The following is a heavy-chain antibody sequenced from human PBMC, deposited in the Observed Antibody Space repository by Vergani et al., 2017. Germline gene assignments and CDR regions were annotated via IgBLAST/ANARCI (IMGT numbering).Heavy chain of an antibody. CDR1: GFTFSSSA. CDR3: ARAAAAANMDV. V-gene: IGHV3-23*01. Sequence: EVQLLESGGGLVQPGGSLRLSCAASGFTFSSSAMSWVRQAPGKGLGWVSAISGSGGSTYYADSVKGRFTISRDNAKNSLYLQMNSLRAEDTAVYYCARAAAAANMDVWGQGTTVTVSS. CDR2: ISGSGGST. D-gene: IGHD6-13*01. J-gene: IGHJ6*02.